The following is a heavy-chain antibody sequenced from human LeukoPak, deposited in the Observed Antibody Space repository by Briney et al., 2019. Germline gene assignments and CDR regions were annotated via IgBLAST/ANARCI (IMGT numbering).Heavy chain of an antibody. D-gene: IGHD6-13*01. CDR2: INPNSGGT. V-gene: IGHV1-2*02. J-gene: IGHJ4*02. Sequence: ASVKVSCKASGYTFTGYYMHWVRQAPGQGLEWMGWINPNSGGTNYAQKFQGRVTMTRDTSISTAYMELSRLRSDDTAVYYCARDLRYSSSWDNFDYWGQGTPVTVSS. CDR1: GYTFTGYY. CDR3: ARDLRYSSSWDNFDY.